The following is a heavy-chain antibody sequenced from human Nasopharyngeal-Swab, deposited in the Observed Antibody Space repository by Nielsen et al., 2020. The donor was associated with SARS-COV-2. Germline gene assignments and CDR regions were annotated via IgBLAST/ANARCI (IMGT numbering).Heavy chain of an antibody. CDR2: IYHSGST. D-gene: IGHD6-6*01. CDR1: GGSISSSNW. V-gene: IGHV4-4*02. CDR3: ARKSYSSSSRWFDP. Sequence: SETLSLTCAVSGGSISSSNWWSWVRQPPGKGLEWIGEIYHSGSTNYNPSLKSRVTISVDKSKNQFPLKLSSVTAADTAVYYCARKSYSSSSRWFDPWGQGTLVTVSS. J-gene: IGHJ5*02.